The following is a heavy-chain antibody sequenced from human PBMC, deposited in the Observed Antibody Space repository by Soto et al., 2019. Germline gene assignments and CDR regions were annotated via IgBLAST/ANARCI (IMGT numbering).Heavy chain of an antibody. Sequence: PWGSLRLSCAASGVTVSSNYMSGVRQAPGKGLEWVSVIYSGGSTYYADSVKGRFIISRDDSKNTLFLQMNSLRAEDTAVYYCATAKLLLPWLFDYWGQGTLVTVSS. CDR3: ATAKLLLPWLFDY. CDR1: GVTVSSNY. CDR2: IYSGGST. J-gene: IGHJ4*02. D-gene: IGHD2-15*01. V-gene: IGHV3-66*01.